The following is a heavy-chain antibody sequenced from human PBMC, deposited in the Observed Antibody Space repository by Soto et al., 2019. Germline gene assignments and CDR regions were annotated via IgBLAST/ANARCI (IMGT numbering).Heavy chain of an antibody. Sequence: ASVKVSCKASGYTFTGYYMHWVRQAPGQGLEWMGWINPNSGGTNYAQNFRGRVTMTQNTAIGTAYMELSSLRSDDTATYYCTRAYGAETFDFWGQGTRVTSPQ. V-gene: IGHV1-2*02. D-gene: IGHD3-10*01. CDR1: GYTFTGYY. CDR2: INPNSGGT. J-gene: IGHJ5*01. CDR3: TRAYGAETFDF.